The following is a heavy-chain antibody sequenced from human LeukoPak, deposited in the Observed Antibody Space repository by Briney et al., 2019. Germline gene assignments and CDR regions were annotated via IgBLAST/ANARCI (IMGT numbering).Heavy chain of an antibody. J-gene: IGHJ4*02. CDR1: GFTFSSYS. Sequence: PGGSLRLSXAASGFTFSSYSMSWVRQAPGKGLEWVSSISSSSSYIYYADSVKGRFTISRDNAKNSLYLQMNSLRAEDTAVYYCARSWPSEGYFDYWGQGTLVTVSS. D-gene: IGHD5-12*01. V-gene: IGHV3-21*01. CDR3: ARSWPSEGYFDY. CDR2: ISSSSSYI.